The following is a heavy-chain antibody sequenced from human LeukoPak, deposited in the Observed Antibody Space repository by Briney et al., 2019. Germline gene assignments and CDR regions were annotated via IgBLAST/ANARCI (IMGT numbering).Heavy chain of an antibody. Sequence: ASVKVSCKASGFTFSKFGINWVRQAPGQGLEWVGWISSRSGSTNYAHRLQDRVTMTRDTSTNTSYMELRSLRSDDTAVYFCARGGSDWNFPYYFDYWGQGTLLTVSS. J-gene: IGHJ4*02. V-gene: IGHV1-18*01. CDR2: ISSRSGST. D-gene: IGHD1-7*01. CDR1: GFTFSKFG. CDR3: ARGGSDWNFPYYFDY.